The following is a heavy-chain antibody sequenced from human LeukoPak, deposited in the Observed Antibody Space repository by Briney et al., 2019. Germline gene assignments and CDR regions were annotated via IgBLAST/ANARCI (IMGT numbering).Heavy chain of an antibody. V-gene: IGHV3-48*03. J-gene: IGHJ4*02. Sequence: GGSLRLSCAASGFTFSSYEMNWVRQAPGKGLEWVSYISSSGSTIYYADSVKGRFTLSRDNAKNSLYLQMNSLRAEDTAVYYCATYGQTTVTLWYWGQGTLVTVSS. CDR1: GFTFSSYE. D-gene: IGHD4-17*01. CDR2: ISSSGSTI. CDR3: ATYGQTTVTLWY.